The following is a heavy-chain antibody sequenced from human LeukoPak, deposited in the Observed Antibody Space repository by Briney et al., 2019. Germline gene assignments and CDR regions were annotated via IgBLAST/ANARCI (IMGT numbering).Heavy chain of an antibody. CDR3: ASKSERFLETGAFDI. V-gene: IGHV4-59*08. D-gene: IGHD3-3*01. CDR2: IDYRGST. J-gene: IGHJ3*02. Sequence: PSETLSLTCTVSGGSMNNYYWSWIRQPPGKGMEYIGSIDYRGSTKYNPSLKSRVTISVDTAKNQFSLKLSSVTAADTAVYFCASKSERFLETGAFDIWGQGTMVTVSS. CDR1: GGSMNNYY.